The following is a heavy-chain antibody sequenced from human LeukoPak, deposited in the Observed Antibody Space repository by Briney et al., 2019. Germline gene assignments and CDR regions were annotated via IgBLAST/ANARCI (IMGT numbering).Heavy chain of an antibody. CDR2: IKQDGSEK. D-gene: IGHD3-22*01. CDR3: ARGWGYYYDSSGYPLFDY. V-gene: IGHV3-7*01. Sequence: GGSLRLSCAASGFTFSSYWMSWVRQAPGKGLEWVANIKQDGSEKYYVDSVKGRFTISRGNAKNSLYLQMNSLRAEDTAVYYCARGWGYYYDSSGYPLFDYWGQGTLVTVSS. J-gene: IGHJ4*02. CDR1: GFTFSSYW.